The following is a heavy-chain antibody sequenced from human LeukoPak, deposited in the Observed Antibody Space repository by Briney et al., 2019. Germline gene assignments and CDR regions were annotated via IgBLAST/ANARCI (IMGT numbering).Heavy chain of an antibody. V-gene: IGHV1-46*01. Sequence: ASVKVSCKASGYTFTSYYMHWVRQAPGQGLEWMRIINPSGGSTSYAQKFQGRVTMTRDTSTSTVYMELSSLRSEDTAVYYCARGFVVVAGPYGMDVWGQGTTVTVSS. CDR1: GYTFTSYY. J-gene: IGHJ6*02. D-gene: IGHD2-15*01. CDR3: ARGFVVVAGPYGMDV. CDR2: INPSGGST.